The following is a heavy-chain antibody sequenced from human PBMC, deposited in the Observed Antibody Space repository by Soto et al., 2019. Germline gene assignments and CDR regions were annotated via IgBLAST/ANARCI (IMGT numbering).Heavy chain of an antibody. J-gene: IGHJ6*02. Sequence: SETLSVTCTVSGGSISSYYWSWIRQPAGKGLEWIGRIYTSGSTNYNPSLKSRVTMSVDTSKNQFSLKLSSVTAADTAVYYCARDGYSSSWYYYGMDVSGQGPTATLS. CDR1: GGSISSYY. V-gene: IGHV4-4*07. CDR2: IYTSGST. D-gene: IGHD6-13*01. CDR3: ARDGYSSSWYYYGMDV.